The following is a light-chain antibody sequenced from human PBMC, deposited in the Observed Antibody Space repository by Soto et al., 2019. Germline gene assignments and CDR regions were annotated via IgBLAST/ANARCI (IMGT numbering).Light chain of an antibody. CDR3: SSFTSNRIYV. CDR1: HNDIGTYDY. CDR2: GVT. Sequence: QSALTQPTSVSGSPGQSITISCTGNHNDIGTYDYVSWYQQHPGRAPRLLIDGVTTRPSGISGRFSASKSGLTASLTISGLQPEDEADYYCSSFTSNRIYVFGPGTKLTVL. V-gene: IGLV2-14*03. J-gene: IGLJ1*01.